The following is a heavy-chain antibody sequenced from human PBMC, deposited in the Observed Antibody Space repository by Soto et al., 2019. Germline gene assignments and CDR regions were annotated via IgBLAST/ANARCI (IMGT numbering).Heavy chain of an antibody. V-gene: IGHV4-30-4*01. CDR3: ARDIVDTAMGFSYYYYGMDV. Sequence: QVQLQESGPGLVKPSQTLSLTCTVSGGSISSGDYYWSWIRQPPGKGLEWIGYIYYSGSTYYNPSLKSRVTISVDTSKNQFSLKLSSVTAADTAVYYCARDIVDTAMGFSYYYYGMDVWGQGTTVTVSS. D-gene: IGHD5-18*01. CDR1: GGSISSGDYY. CDR2: IYYSGST. J-gene: IGHJ6*02.